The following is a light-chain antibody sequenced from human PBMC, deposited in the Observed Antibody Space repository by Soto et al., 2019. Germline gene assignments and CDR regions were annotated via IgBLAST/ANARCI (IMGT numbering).Light chain of an antibody. V-gene: IGKV3-20*01. J-gene: IGKJ2*01. CDR3: QQYGSSPYT. Sequence: EIVLTQSPGTLSLSPGERATLSCRASQSVSSSYLAWYQQKPGQAPRLLIYGASSRATGIPDRFSGSGSGSDFTLTSSRLDRDDFAVYYCQQYGSSPYTFGQGTKLESK. CDR2: GAS. CDR1: QSVSSSY.